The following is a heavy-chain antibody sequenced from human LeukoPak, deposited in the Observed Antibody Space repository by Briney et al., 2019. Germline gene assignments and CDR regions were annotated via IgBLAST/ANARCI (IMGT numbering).Heavy chain of an antibody. J-gene: IGHJ4*02. CDR1: GDYITTTNYY. Sequence: PSETLSLTCNVSGDYITTTNYYWAWIRQVPGKGLEWIASVFYSGTTYYNPSLKSRVIISMDTSRKQISLRLSSVTATDTAIYYCARRSRLYKHETTGYHDSWGQGTLVTVSS. D-gene: IGHD3-9*01. CDR3: ARRSRLYKHETTGYHDS. V-gene: IGHV4-39*01. CDR2: VFYSGTT.